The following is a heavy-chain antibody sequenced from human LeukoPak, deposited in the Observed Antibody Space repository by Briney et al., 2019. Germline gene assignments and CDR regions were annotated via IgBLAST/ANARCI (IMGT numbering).Heavy chain of an antibody. CDR2: IFYSGST. J-gene: IGHJ3*02. D-gene: IGHD3-16*02. CDR3: ARDRGMITFGGVIVPDAFDI. Sequence: PSETLSLTCTVSGGSISSYYWNWIRQPPGRGLDWIGHIFYSGSTNYNPSLKSRVTISVDTSKNQFSLKLSSVTAADTAVHYCARDRGMITFGGVIVPDAFDIWGQGTMVTVSS. CDR1: GGSISSYY. V-gene: IGHV4-59*01.